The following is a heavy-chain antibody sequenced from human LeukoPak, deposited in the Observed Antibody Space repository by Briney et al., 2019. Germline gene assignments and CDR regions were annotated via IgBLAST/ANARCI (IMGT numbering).Heavy chain of an antibody. CDR3: ARESRYYYDSSGYYSL. J-gene: IGHJ4*02. CDR1: GYTFIAYY. CDR2: ISAYNGNT. Sequence: GASVKVSCKASGYTFIAYYMQWVRQAPGQGLEWMGWISAYNGNTNYAQKLQGRVTMTTDTSTSTAYMELRSLRSDDTAVYYCARESRYYYDSSGYYSLWGQGTLVTVSS. D-gene: IGHD3-22*01. V-gene: IGHV1-18*01.